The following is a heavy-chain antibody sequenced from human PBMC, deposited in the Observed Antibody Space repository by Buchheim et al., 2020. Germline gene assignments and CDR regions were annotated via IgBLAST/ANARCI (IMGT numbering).Heavy chain of an antibody. J-gene: IGHJ6*02. D-gene: IGHD1-14*01. CDR2: MYAGGST. V-gene: IGHV3-66*01. CDR1: GFTIRSKY. CDR3: ASDHSPPGSTGSYYYYGMDV. Sequence: EVQLVESGGGLVQPGGSLRLSCAASGFTIRSKYMTWVRQAPGKGLEWVSVMYAGGSTYYADSVEGRFGISREISRNMVSLHMSSLRAEDTGVYFCASDHSPPGSTGSYYYYGMDVWGQGTT.